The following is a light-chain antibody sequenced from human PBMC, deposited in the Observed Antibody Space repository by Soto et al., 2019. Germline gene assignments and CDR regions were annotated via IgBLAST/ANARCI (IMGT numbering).Light chain of an antibody. V-gene: IGKV3-20*01. CDR2: DAS. CDR3: QQYGGSPYT. CDR1: QAVRNNY. Sequence: EFVLTQSPGTLSLSPGERATLSCRASQAVRNNYLAWYQQKPGQAPRLLIYDASSRATGIPDRFSGGGSGTDFTLTISRLEPEDFAVYYCQQYGGSPYTFGLGTKVDIK. J-gene: IGKJ2*01.